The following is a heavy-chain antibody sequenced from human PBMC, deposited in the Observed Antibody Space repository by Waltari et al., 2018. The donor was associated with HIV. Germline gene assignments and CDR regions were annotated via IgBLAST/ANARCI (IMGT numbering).Heavy chain of an antibody. V-gene: IGHV4-59*01. J-gene: IGHJ4*02. Sequence: QVQLQESGPGLVKPSEHLSLTCTVSGGPITSYYWSLIRQPPGKGLEWSGYIYYSGSTNYNPSLKSRVTISVDTSKNQFSLNVTSVTAADTAVYYCARGPTRYYFDNWGQGTLVTVSS. CDR1: GGPITSYY. CDR2: IYYSGST. CDR3: ARGPTRYYFDN. D-gene: IGHD2-2*01.